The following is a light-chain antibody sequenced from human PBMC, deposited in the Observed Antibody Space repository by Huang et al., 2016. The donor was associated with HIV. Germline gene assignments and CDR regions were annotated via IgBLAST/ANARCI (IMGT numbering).Light chain of an antibody. J-gene: IGKJ3*01. Sequence: EIVLTQSPGTLSLSPGERAALSCRASQSLSSSSLSWYQQKPGQAPRLLIYGASNSATGIPDKFSGSGSGTEFTLIISRLEAEDSAVYYCQQYGGSPLFTFGPGTKVEIK. CDR1: QSLSSSS. CDR3: QQYGGSPLFT. V-gene: IGKV3-20*01. CDR2: GAS.